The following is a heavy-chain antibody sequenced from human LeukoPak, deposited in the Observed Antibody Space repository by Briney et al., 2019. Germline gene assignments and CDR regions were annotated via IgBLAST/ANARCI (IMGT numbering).Heavy chain of an antibody. V-gene: IGHV4-38-2*02. CDR2: IHYSGST. D-gene: IGHD1-26*01. Sequence: SSETLSLTCTVSAYSISSGDYWVWIRQLPGKGLEWIGSIHYSGSTYYNPSLESRVTIPIDTSKKQFSLKLSSVTAADTAFYYCARYIVSYPHDAFDIWGQGTMVTVSS. CDR3: ARYIVSYPHDAFDI. CDR1: AYSISSGDY. J-gene: IGHJ3*02.